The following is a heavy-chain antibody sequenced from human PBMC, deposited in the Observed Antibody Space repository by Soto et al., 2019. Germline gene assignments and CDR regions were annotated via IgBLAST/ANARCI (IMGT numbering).Heavy chain of an antibody. V-gene: IGHV3-30-3*01. D-gene: IGHD2-2*01. CDR1: GFTFSSYA. CDR3: ARGPSSLTRFDY. CDR2: ISYDGSNK. J-gene: IGHJ4*02. Sequence: GGSLRLSCAASGFTFSSYAMHWFHQAPGKGLEWVAVISYDGSNKYYADSVKGRFTISRDNSKNTLYLQMNSLRAEDTAVYYCARGPSSLTRFDYWGQGTLVTVSS.